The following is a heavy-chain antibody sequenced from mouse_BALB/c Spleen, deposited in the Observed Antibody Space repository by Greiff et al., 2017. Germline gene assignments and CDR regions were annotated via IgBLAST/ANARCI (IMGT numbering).Heavy chain of an antibody. J-gene: IGHJ1*01. CDR1: GFTFSSFG. V-gene: IGHV5-17*02. CDR3: ARHGYVWYFDV. CDR2: ISSGSSTI. D-gene: IGHD1-2*01. Sequence: EVQGVESGGGLVQPGGSRKLSCAASGFTFSSFGMHWVRQAPEKGLEWVAYISSGSSTIYYADTVKGRFTISRDNPKNTLFLQMTSLRSEDTAMYYCARHGYVWYFDVWGAGTTVTVSA.